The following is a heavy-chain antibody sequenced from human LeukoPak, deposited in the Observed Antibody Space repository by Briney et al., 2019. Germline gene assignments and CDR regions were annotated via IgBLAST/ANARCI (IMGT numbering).Heavy chain of an antibody. J-gene: IGHJ6*03. D-gene: IGHD2-21*01. Sequence: PGGSLRLSCAASGLTFSNYGMSWVRQAPGKGLEWVSGINGGGDKTYYADSVKGRFTISRDDSKNTAYLQMNSLKTEDTAVYYCTRLFRNCGGDCSPGYYYYYMDVWGKGTTVTVSS. CDR2: INGGGDKT. CDR1: GLTFSNYG. V-gene: IGHV3-23*01. CDR3: TRLFRNCGGDCSPGYYYYYMDV.